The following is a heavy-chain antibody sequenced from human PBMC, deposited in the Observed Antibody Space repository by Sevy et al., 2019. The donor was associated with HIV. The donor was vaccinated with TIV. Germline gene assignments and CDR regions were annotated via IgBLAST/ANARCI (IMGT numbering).Heavy chain of an antibody. CDR3: ARSVGTGNYFDY. J-gene: IGHJ4*02. Sequence: SETLSLTCTVSGGSMTSYYWNWIRQPPGKGLEWIGYIYYSGSTNYNPSLKSQVTMSVDTSKNRFSLTLISVTAADTAVYLCARSVGTGNYFDYWGQGALVTVSS. CDR2: IYYSGST. D-gene: IGHD2-21*02. CDR1: GGSMTSYY. V-gene: IGHV4-59*01.